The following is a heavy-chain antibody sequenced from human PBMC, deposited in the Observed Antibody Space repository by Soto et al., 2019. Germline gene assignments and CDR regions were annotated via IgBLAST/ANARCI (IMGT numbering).Heavy chain of an antibody. J-gene: IGHJ6*02. D-gene: IGHD2-2*01. V-gene: IGHV1-69*13. Sequence: GASVKVSCKASGGTFSSYAISWVRQAPGQGLEWMGGIIPIFGTANYAQKSQGRVTITADESTSTAYMELSSLRSEDTAVYYCARNLGYCSSTSCPPDVYYYYGMDVWGQGTTVTVSS. CDR1: GGTFSSYA. CDR2: IIPIFGTA. CDR3: ARNLGYCSSTSCPPDVYYYYGMDV.